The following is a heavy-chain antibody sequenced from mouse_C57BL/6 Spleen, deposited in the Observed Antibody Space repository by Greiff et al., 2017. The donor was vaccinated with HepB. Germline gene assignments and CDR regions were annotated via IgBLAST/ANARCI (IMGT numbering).Heavy chain of an antibody. CDR2: IYPGDGDT. CDR3: ARNYGSSYGGFDV. V-gene: IGHV1-82*01. Sequence: VQLQQSGPELVKPGASVKISCKASGYAFSSSWMNWVKQRPGKGLEWIGRIYPGDGDTNYNGKFKGKATLTADKSSSTAYMQLSSLTSEDSAVYFCARNYGSSYGGFDVWGTGTTVTVSS. J-gene: IGHJ1*03. CDR1: GYAFSSSW. D-gene: IGHD1-1*01.